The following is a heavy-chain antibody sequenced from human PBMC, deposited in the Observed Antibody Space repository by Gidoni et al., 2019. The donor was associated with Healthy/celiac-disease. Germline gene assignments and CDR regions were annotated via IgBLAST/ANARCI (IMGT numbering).Heavy chain of an antibody. CDR2: INAGNGNT. D-gene: IGHD6-13*01. CDR3: ARVRIGGSWYYYFDY. J-gene: IGHJ4*02. V-gene: IGHV1-3*01. CDR1: GYTFTSYA. Sequence: QVQLVQSGAEVTKPGASVKVSCKASGYTFTSYAMHWVRQAPGQRLEWMGWINAGNGNTKYSQKFQGRVTITRDTSASTAYMELSSLRSEDTAVYYCARVRIGGSWYYYFDYWGQGTLVTVSS.